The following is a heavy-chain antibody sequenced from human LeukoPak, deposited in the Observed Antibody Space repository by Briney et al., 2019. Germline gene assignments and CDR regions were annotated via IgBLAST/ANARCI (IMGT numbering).Heavy chain of an antibody. D-gene: IGHD3-16*02. Sequence: SETLSLTCAVYGGSFSGYYWSWIRQPPGKGLEWIGEINHSESTNYNPSLKSRVTISVDTSKNQFSLKLTSVTAADTAVYYCARVYMITFGGVIVETNFDYWGQGTLVTVSS. CDR1: GGSFSGYY. V-gene: IGHV4-34*01. CDR2: INHSEST. CDR3: ARVYMITFGGVIVETNFDY. J-gene: IGHJ4*02.